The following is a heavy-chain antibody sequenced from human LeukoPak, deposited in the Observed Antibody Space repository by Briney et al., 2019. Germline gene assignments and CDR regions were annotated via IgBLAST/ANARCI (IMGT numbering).Heavy chain of an antibody. V-gene: IGHV3-30-3*01. Sequence: PGGSLRLSCAASGFTFSSYAMHWVRQAPGKGLEWVAVISYDGSNKYYADSVKGRFTISRDNSKNTLYLQMNSLRAEDTAVYYCARDRGRRYSSSWYTELAFDYWGQGTLVTVSS. J-gene: IGHJ4*02. CDR2: ISYDGSNK. CDR3: ARDRGRRYSSSWYTELAFDY. D-gene: IGHD6-13*01. CDR1: GFTFSSYA.